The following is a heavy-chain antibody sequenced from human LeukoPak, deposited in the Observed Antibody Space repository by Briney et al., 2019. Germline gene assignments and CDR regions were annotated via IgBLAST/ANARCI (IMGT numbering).Heavy chain of an antibody. D-gene: IGHD5-18*01. Sequence: ASVKVSCKASGGTFSSYAISWVRRAPGQGLEWMGGIIPIFGTANYAQKFQGRVTITADKSTSTAYMELSSLRSEDTAVYYCARGVQLWSELHYYYYYYMDVWGKGTTVTVSS. J-gene: IGHJ6*03. CDR3: ARGVQLWSELHYYYYYYMDV. CDR1: GGTFSSYA. CDR2: IIPIFGTA. V-gene: IGHV1-69*06.